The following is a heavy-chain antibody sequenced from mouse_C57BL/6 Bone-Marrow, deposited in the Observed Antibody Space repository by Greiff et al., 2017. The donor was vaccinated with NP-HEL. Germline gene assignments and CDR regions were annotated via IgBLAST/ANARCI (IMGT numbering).Heavy chain of an antibody. V-gene: IGHV5-9*01. Sequence: EVHLVESGGGLVKPGGSLKLSCAASGFTFSSYTMSWVRQTPEKRLEWVATISGGGGNTYYPDSVKGRYTISRDKAKNTLYMQMSSVGSEDTALYYCARYGDYDYWGQGTTLTVSS. CDR3: ARYGDYDY. CDR2: ISGGGGNT. J-gene: IGHJ2*01. CDR1: GFTFSSYT. D-gene: IGHD2-13*01.